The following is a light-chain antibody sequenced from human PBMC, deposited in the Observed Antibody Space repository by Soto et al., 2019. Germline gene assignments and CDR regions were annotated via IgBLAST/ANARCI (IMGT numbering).Light chain of an antibody. CDR3: SSYTSSSLVV. CDR1: SSDVGGYNY. J-gene: IGLJ1*01. Sequence: QSVLTQPASVSGSPGQSITISCTGTSSDVGGYNYVSWYQQHPGKAPKLMIYEVSNRPSGVSNRFSGSKSGNTASLTISGLQAEDEADYYCSSYTSSSLVVFGTGTKATVL. V-gene: IGLV2-14*01. CDR2: EVS.